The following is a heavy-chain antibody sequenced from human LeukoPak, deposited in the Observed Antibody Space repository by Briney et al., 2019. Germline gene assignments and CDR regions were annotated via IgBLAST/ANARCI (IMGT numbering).Heavy chain of an antibody. CDR1: GGSFSGYY. V-gene: IGHV4-34*01. CDR2: INHSGST. D-gene: IGHD3-22*01. CDR3: ARDSGYYDSSGHFDY. Sequence: SETLSLTCAVYGGSFSGYYWSWIRQPPGKGLEWIGEINHSGSTNYNPSLKSRVTISVDTSKNQFSLKLSSVTAADTAVYYCARDSGYYDSSGHFDYWGQGTLVTVSS. J-gene: IGHJ4*02.